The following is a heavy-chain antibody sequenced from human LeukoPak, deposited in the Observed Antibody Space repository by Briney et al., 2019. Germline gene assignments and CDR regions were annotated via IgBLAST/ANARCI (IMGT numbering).Heavy chain of an antibody. J-gene: IGHJ6*03. CDR1: GVSISTYY. CDR3: ARWYCSNNLCFHMDV. V-gene: IGHV4-59*08. D-gene: IGHD2-2*01. CDR2: VHYSGGS. Sequence: PSETLSLTCTVSGVSISTYYWSWIRQPPGKGLEWIGYVHYSGGSAYIPSLKSRVTMSVDTSKNQFSLSLTSVTAADTALYYCARWYCSNNLCFHMDVWGKGTTVTVSS.